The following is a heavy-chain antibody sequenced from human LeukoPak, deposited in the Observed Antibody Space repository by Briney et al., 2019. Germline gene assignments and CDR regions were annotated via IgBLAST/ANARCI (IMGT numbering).Heavy chain of an antibody. CDR1: GFTFSDYY. CDR2: ISSSGSTI. Sequence: PGGSLRLSCAASGFTFSDYYMSWIRQAPGKGLEWVSYISSSGSTIYYADSVKGRFTISRDNAKNSLYLQMNSLRAEDTAVYYCAKDLAVAGIEYYYYYYGMDVWGQGTTVTVSS. V-gene: IGHV3-11*01. J-gene: IGHJ6*02. CDR3: AKDLAVAGIEYYYYYYGMDV. D-gene: IGHD6-19*01.